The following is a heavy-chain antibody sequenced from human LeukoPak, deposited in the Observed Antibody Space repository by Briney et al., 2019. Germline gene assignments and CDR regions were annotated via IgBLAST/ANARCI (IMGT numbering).Heavy chain of an antibody. Sequence: GGSLRLSCAASGFTFDAYAMHWVRQAPGKGLEWVSGISWNSGTIGYAYSVKGRFTISRDNAKNSLYLQMNSLRAEDTALYFCAVDLYSSVWYGAFDMWGQGTMVTIST. J-gene: IGHJ3*02. D-gene: IGHD6-19*01. CDR2: ISWNSGTI. CDR1: GFTFDAYA. CDR3: AVDLYSSVWYGAFDM. V-gene: IGHV3-9*01.